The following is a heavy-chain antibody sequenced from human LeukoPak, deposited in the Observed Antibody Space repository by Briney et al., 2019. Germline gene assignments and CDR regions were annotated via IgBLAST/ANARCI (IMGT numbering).Heavy chain of an antibody. D-gene: IGHD3-10*01. CDR2: IYGGGST. CDR3: ARALRFGELLY. J-gene: IGHJ4*02. CDR1: GFTVSTNY. Sequence: PGGSLRLSCAASGFTVSTNYMRWVRQAPGKGLDWVSVIYGGGSTYYADSVKGRFTISRDNSKNTLYLQMNSLRAEDTAVYYCARALRFGELLYWGQGTLVTVSS. V-gene: IGHV3-53*01.